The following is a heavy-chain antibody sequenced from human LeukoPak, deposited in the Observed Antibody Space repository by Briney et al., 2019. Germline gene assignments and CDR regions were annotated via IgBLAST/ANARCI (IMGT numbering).Heavy chain of an antibody. CDR3: AHGNYYDFWSGYPPLDY. Sequence: SGPTLVRPTQTLTLTCTFSGVSLSTNRGGVGWIRHSPGKALEWHALLYWNDDRRYSPSLKTRLTITKHTSKIQVVLTMTNMDPMDTGTYYCAHGNYYDFWSGYPPLDYWGQGTLVTVSS. V-gene: IGHV2-5*01. CDR2: LYWNDDR. J-gene: IGHJ4*02. D-gene: IGHD3-3*01. CDR1: GVSLSTNRGG.